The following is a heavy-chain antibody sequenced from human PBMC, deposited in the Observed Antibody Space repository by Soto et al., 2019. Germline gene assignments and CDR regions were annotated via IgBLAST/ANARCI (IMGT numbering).Heavy chain of an antibody. CDR1: GFTFSSYA. V-gene: IGHV3-64D*06. D-gene: IGHD5-18*01. J-gene: IGHJ4*02. CDR3: VKVRGTAMVIVLYYFDY. Sequence: GGSLTLSCSASGFTFSSYAMHWVRQAPGKGLEYVSAISSNGGSTYYADSVKGRFTISRDNSKNTLYLQMSSLRAEDTAVYYCVKVRGTAMVIVLYYFDYWGQGTLVTVSS. CDR2: ISSNGGST.